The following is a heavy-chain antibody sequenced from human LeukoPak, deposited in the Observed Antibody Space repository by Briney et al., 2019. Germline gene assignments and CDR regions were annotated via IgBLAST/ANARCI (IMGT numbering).Heavy chain of an antibody. Sequence: PSQTLSLTCTVSGGSISSGGYYWSWIRQHPGKGLEWIGYIYYSGSTYYNPSLKSRVTISVDTSKNQFSLKLSSVTAADTAVYYCARRPLVMITSRHSFDIWGQGTMVTVSS. CDR3: ARRPLVMITSRHSFDI. J-gene: IGHJ3*02. CDR2: IYYSGST. V-gene: IGHV4-31*03. CDR1: GGSISSGGYY. D-gene: IGHD3-16*01.